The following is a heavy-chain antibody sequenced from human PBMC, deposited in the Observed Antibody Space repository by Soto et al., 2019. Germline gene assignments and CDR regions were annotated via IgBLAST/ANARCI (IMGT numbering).Heavy chain of an antibody. J-gene: IGHJ6*02. D-gene: IGHD4-17*01. V-gene: IGHV3-23*01. Sequence: EVQLLESGGGLVQPGGSLRLSCAASGFTFSSYAMSWVRQAPGKGLEWVSAISGSGGSTYYADSVKGRFTISRDNSKNTLYLQMNSLRAEDTAVYYCAKARGGARDYGAYYYGMDVWGQGTKVTVSS. CDR3: AKARGGARDYGAYYYGMDV. CDR2: ISGSGGST. CDR1: GFTFSSYA.